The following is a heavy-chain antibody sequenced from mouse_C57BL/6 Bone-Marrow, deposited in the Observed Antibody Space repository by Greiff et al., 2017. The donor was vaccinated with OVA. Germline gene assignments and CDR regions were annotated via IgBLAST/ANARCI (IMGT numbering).Heavy chain of an antibody. CDR3: ARGPHYYGSSYRYFDV. CDR1: GYSITSGYY. V-gene: IGHV3-6*01. Sequence: EVKLQESGPGLVKPSQSLSLTCSVTGYSITSGYYWNWIRQFPGNKLEWMGYISYDGSNNYNPSLKNRISITRDTSKNQFFLKLNSVTTEDTATYYCARGPHYYGSSYRYFDVWGTGTTVTVSS. D-gene: IGHD1-1*01. CDR2: ISYDGSN. J-gene: IGHJ1*03.